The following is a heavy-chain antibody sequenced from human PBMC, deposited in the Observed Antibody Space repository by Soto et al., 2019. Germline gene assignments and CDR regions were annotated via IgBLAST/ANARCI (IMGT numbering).Heavy chain of an antibody. CDR3: ARASDYYDSSGYYPHSAFDI. CDR1: GGSTSSYY. V-gene: IGHV4-59*01. D-gene: IGHD3-22*01. J-gene: IGHJ3*02. CDR2: IYYSGST. Sequence: SETLSLTCTVSGGSTSSYYWSWIRQPPGKGLEWIGYIYYSGSTNYNPSLKSRVTISVDTSKNQFSLKLSSVTAADTAVYYCARASDYYDSSGYYPHSAFDIWGQGTMVTVSS.